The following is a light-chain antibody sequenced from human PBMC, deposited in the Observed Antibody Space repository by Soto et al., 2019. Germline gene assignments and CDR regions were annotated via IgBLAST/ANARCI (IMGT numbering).Light chain of an antibody. CDR2: EVN. V-gene: IGLV2-14*01. CDR3: NSFTSSTTWV. Sequence: QSALTQPASVSGSPGQSITISCTGTSSDVGGYNYVSWFQQHPGKAPKLLIYEVNNRPSGVSNRFSGSKSGNTASLTISGRQTEDGADYYCNSFTSSTTWVFGGGTKLTVL. J-gene: IGLJ3*02. CDR1: SSDVGGYNY.